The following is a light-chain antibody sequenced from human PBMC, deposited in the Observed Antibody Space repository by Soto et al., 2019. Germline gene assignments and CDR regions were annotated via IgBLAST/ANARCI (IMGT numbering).Light chain of an antibody. Sequence: EIVMTQSPATLSVSPGERATLSCRASQSVSSNLAWYQQKPGQARRLLIYGASTRATGIPASFSGSGSGTEFTLTISSLQSEDFAVYYCQQYNNWPPLTFGGGTKVEIK. CDR1: QSVSSN. CDR3: QQYNNWPPLT. J-gene: IGKJ4*01. CDR2: GAS. V-gene: IGKV3-15*01.